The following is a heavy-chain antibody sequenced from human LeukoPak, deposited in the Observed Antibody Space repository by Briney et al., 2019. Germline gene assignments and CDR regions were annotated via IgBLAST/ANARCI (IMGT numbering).Heavy chain of an antibody. CDR1: GXSITSTNR. V-gene: IGHV4-4*02. CDR2: VSLSGLT. CDR3: SRENGAFSPFGY. Sequence: PSGTLSLTCGVSGXSITSTNRWSWVRQPPGQGLAWIGEVSLSGLTNYNPSLSSRVIMALDTSKNHLSLNLTCVTAADTAVYYCSRENGAFSPFGYWGQGTLVTVPS. D-gene: IGHD2-8*01. J-gene: IGHJ4*02.